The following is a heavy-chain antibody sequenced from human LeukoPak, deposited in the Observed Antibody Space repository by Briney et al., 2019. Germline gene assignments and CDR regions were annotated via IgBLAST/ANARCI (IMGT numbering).Heavy chain of an antibody. CDR3: ARGFMIPLGGSFDW. CDR1: GVSVSSYY. D-gene: IGHD3-16*01. V-gene: IGHV4-59*02. CDR2: IHFSGST. J-gene: IGHJ4*02. Sequence: TPSETLSLTYPVSGVSVSSYYWSWIRQPPGKGPEYIGFIHFSGSTNYNPSLANRVTISADTSTNQFSLRLESVTAADTAVYYCARGFMIPLGGSFDWWSQRTLVTVSS.